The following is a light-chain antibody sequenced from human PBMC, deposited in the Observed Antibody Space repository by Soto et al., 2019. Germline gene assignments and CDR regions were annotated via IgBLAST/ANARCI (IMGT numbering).Light chain of an antibody. Sequence: DIVMTQSPLSLPVTPGEPASISCRSSQSLLHSNGYNYLDWYLQKPGQSPQLLIYLGSNRASGVTDRFSGSGSGSDFTLKISRVEAEDVGVYSCMQGLQTPYTFGQGTKLEIK. CDR3: MQGLQTPYT. CDR2: LGS. V-gene: IGKV2-28*01. J-gene: IGKJ2*01. CDR1: QSLLHSNGYNY.